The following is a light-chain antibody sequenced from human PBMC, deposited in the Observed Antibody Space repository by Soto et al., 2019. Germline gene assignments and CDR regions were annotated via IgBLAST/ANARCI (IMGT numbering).Light chain of an antibody. CDR2: GAS. CDR3: QQYGSSRT. CDR1: QSVSSSY. V-gene: IGKV3-20*01. J-gene: IGKJ3*01. Sequence: DIVLTQSPGTLSLSPGERATLSCRASQSVSSSYLAWYQQKPGQPPRLLIYGASSRATGIPDRFSGSGSGTDFTLTISRLEPEDFAVYYCQQYGSSRTFGPGTKVDIK.